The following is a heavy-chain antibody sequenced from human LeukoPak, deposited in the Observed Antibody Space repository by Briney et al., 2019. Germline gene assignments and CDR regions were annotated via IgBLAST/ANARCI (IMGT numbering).Heavy chain of an antibody. Sequence: SETLSLTCTVSGGAITYSNYYWVWIRQPPGEGLEWMGNIYYNGKTFYNASVKSRVTISVDTSKNQFSLNLNSVTAADTALFYCARYSGSHYAFDIWGQGTMVTVSS. CDR2: IYYNGKT. D-gene: IGHD1-26*01. J-gene: IGHJ3*02. CDR1: GGAITYSNYY. CDR3: ARYSGSHYAFDI. V-gene: IGHV4-39*01.